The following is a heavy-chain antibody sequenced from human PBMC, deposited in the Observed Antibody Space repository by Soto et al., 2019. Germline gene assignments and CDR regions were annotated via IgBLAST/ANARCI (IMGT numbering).Heavy chain of an antibody. CDR3: ASTQVPAAAMDV. J-gene: IGHJ6*02. Sequence: EVQLVESGGGLVQPGGSLRLSCAASGFTFSSYSMNWVRQAPGKGLEWVSYISSSSSTIYYADSVKGRFTISRDNAKNSRYLHMNSLRDEDTAVYDCASTQVPAAAMDVWGQGSTVTVSS. CDR2: ISSSSSTI. V-gene: IGHV3-48*02. CDR1: GFTFSSYS. D-gene: IGHD2-2*01.